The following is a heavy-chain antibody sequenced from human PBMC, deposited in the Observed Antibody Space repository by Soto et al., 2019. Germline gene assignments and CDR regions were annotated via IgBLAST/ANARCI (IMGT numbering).Heavy chain of an antibody. CDR3: ARNPGDILTGWFDP. D-gene: IGHD3-9*01. J-gene: IGHJ5*02. CDR1: GFTVSSNY. CDR2: IYSGGST. V-gene: IGHV3-66*01. Sequence: PGGSLRLSCAASGFTVSSNYMSWVRQAPGKGLEWVSVIYSGGSTYYADSVKGRFTISRDNSKNTLYLQMNSLRAEDTAVYYCARNPGDILTGWFDPWGQGTLVTVSS.